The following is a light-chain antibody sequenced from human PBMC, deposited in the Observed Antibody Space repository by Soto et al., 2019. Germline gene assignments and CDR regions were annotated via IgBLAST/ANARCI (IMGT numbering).Light chain of an antibody. V-gene: IGKV1-39*01. J-gene: IGKJ4*01. CDR1: QYINNY. Sequence: DIQMTQSPSSLSTSVGDRVTITCRASQYINNYLNWYQQKPGKAPKLLIFAAYNLQSGVPSRFSGSGSGTDFTLTISSLQPEDFATYYCQQFESLPVTFGGGTKVEIK. CDR2: AAY. CDR3: QQFESLPVT.